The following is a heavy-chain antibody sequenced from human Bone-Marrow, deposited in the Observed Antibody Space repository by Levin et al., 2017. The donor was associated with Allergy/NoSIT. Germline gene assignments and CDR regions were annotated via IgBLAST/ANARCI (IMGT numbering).Heavy chain of an antibody. D-gene: IGHD2-21*02. J-gene: IGHJ4*02. V-gene: IGHV3-7*04. CDR1: GFTFSMYW. CDR2: IKQDGSGK. Sequence: ETLSLTCEASGFTFSMYWMTWVRQAPGKGLEWVANIKQDGSGKYYVDSVKGRFTISRDNAKNSLYLQMNSLRAEDTAVYYCARDQIVVVTATSSHDYWGQGTLVTVSS. CDR3: ARDQIVVVTATSSHDY.